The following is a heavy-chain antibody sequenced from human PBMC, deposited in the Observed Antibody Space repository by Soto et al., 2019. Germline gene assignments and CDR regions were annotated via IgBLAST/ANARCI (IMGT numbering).Heavy chain of an antibody. CDR3: VSQRTSVLTQAYFDY. J-gene: IGHJ4*02. D-gene: IGHD2-8*01. V-gene: IGHV4-39*01. CDR1: GGSVSNSNYY. Sequence: SETLSRTCTVSGGSVSNSNYYWVWIRQSPGKVLEWIGSVYYRGRSYSKSSVKSRVTISVGTSKNQFSLNLNSVTASDTAVYFCVSQRTSVLTQAYFDYWGPGALVTVSS. CDR2: VYYRGRS.